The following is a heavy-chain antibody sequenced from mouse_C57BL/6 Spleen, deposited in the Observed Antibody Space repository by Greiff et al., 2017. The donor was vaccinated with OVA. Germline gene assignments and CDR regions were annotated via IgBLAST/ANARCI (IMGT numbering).Heavy chain of an antibody. J-gene: IGHJ3*01. D-gene: IGHD3-2*02. V-gene: IGHV1-55*01. CDR1: GYTFTSYW. CDR3: ARYSSGLAWFAY. CDR2: IYPGSGST. Sequence: QVQLQQPGAELVKPGASVKMSCKASGYTFTSYWITWVKQRPGQGLEWIGDIYPGSGSTNYNEKFKSKATLTVDTSSSTAYMQRSSLTSEDSAVYYWARYSSGLAWFAYWGQGTLVTVSA.